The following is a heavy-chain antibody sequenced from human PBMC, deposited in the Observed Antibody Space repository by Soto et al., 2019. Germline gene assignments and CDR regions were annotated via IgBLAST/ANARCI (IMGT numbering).Heavy chain of an antibody. CDR2: IYYTGGT. CDR3: ARLCSGGRCYA. J-gene: IGHJ5*02. D-gene: IGHD2-15*01. CDR1: AGSISSSSYY. V-gene: IGHV4-39*01. Sequence: QLQLQESGPGLVKPSETLSITCSVSAGSISSSSYYWGWIRQPPGKGLECIGSIYYTGGTYHKTSLKSRGTISVDTSKIQFSLKLSSVTAADTAVYYCARLCSGGRCYAWGQGTLVTVSS.